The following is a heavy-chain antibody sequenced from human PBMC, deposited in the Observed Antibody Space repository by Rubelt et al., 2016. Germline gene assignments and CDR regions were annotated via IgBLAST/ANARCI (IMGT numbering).Heavy chain of an antibody. D-gene: IGHD1-26*01. J-gene: IGHJ4*02. CDR1: GGSISSSNYY. CDR2: IYYSGST. V-gene: IGHV4-39*01. Sequence: QLQLQESGPGLVKPSETLSLTCTVSGGSISSSNYYWGWIRQPPGTGLEWIGSIYYSGSTYYNTALKNTGPISVDTAKNQISLKLSAVTAADTAVYYCARPSSSGSYGYWGQGTLVTVSS. CDR3: ARPSSSGSYGY.